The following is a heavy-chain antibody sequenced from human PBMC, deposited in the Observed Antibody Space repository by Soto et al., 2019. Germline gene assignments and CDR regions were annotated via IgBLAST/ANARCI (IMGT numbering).Heavy chain of an antibody. J-gene: IGHJ4*02. D-gene: IGHD1-26*01. V-gene: IGHV3-30*18. CDR2: ISYDGSNK. Sequence: SLRLACAASGFTFSSYGMHWVRQAPGKGLEWVAVISYDGSNKYYADSVKGRFTISRDNSKNTLYLQMNSLRAEDTAVYYCAKPSSVGVTTYCEYGGQGTLVTV. CDR1: GFTFSSYG. CDR3: AKPSSVGVTTYCEY.